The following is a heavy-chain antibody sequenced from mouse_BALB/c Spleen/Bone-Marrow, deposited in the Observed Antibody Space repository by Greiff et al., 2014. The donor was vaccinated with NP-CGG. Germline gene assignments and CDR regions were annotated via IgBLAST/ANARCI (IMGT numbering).Heavy chain of an antibody. V-gene: IGHV5-9-3*01. J-gene: IGHJ4*01. D-gene: IGHD3-1*01. CDR3: ARRSDLRASMDY. Sequence: VQLKQSGGGLVKPGGSLKLSCTTSGFTFSSYAMSWVRQTPEKRLEWVAVISSGGSDTYYPDSVKGRFTVSRDNANNTLYLQMSSLRSEDTALYYCARRSDLRASMDYWGQGTSVTVSS. CDR2: ISSGGSDT. CDR1: GFTFSSYA.